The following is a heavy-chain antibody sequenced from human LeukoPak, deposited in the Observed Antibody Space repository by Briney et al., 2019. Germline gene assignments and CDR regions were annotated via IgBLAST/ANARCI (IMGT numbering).Heavy chain of an antibody. CDR3: ARGSPYYFDTSGYDN. Sequence: GGSLRLSCAASGFTVSSNYMSWVRQAPGKGLEWVSVIYSGGSTYYADSVKGRFTISRDNSKSTLFLQMNSLRAEDTAIYYCARGSPYYFDTSGYDNWGQGTLVTVSS. V-gene: IGHV3-53*01. CDR2: IYSGGST. D-gene: IGHD3-22*01. J-gene: IGHJ4*02. CDR1: GFTVSSNY.